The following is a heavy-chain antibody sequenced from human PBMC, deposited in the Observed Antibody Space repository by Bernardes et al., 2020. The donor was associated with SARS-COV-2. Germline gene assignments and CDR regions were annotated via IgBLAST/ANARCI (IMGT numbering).Heavy chain of an antibody. CDR1: GFTFSNFA. V-gene: IGHV3-23*01. J-gene: IGHJ6*02. D-gene: IGHD2-15*01. CDR3: AKAGPGICSGGSCYPPVYYYGMDV. Sequence: GGSLRLSCAASGFTFSNFALSWVRQAPGKGLEWVSTISLGGGHTYFAHSVKGRFTISRANSKNTLYLQMNSLRAEDTAVYYCAKAGPGICSGGSCYPPVYYYGMDVWGQGTTVTVSS. CDR2: ISLGGGHT.